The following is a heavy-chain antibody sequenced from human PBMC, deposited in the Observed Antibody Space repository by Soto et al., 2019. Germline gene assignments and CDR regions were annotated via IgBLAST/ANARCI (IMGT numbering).Heavy chain of an antibody. J-gene: IGHJ5*02. V-gene: IGHV3-23*01. D-gene: IGHD4-17*01. CDR1: GFTFSSYA. Sequence: EVQLLESGGGLVQPGGSLRLSCAASGFTFSSYAMRWVRQAPGKGLGWVSAISGSGGSTYYAASVKGRFTISRDKSKNTLFLQMNSLRAQDTAVYFRSQEYGESGFFDPWCQGTLLTVSP. CDR2: ISGSGGST. CDR3: SQEYGESGFFDP.